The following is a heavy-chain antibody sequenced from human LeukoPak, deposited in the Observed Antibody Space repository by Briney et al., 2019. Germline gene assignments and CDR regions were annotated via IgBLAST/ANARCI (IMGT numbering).Heavy chain of an antibody. CDR3: ARQSRSGWRAVDI. CDR2: IRSNRSYK. J-gene: IGHJ3*02. D-gene: IGHD6-19*01. Sequence: PGGSLRLSCAASGFTFICYRMTWVPQAPGKGVGWVSPIRSNRSYKYYDKSVKGRSTISRDNDKNLLYLQINSPRDEDTAGYDCARQSRSGWRAVDIWGEGTKVTVSS. CDR1: GFTFICYR. V-gene: IGHV3-21*01.